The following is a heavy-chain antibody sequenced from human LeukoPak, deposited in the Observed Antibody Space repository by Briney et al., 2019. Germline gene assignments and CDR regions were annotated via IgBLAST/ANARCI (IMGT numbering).Heavy chain of an antibody. CDR1: GGSISSGGYY. CDR2: IYHSGST. D-gene: IGHD1-26*01. V-gene: IGHV4-30-2*01. J-gene: IGHJ4*02. Sequence: PSETLSLTCTVSGGSISSGGYYWSWIRQPPGKGLEWIGYIYHSGSTYYNPSLKSRVTISVDRSKNQFSLKLSSVTAADTAVYYCARVQSYQGGFDYWGQGTLVTVSS. CDR3: ARVQSYQGGFDY.